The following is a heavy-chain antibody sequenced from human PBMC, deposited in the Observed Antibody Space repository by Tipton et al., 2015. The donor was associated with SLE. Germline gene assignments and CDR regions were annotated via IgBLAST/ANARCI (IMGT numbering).Heavy chain of an antibody. V-gene: IGHV4-39*07. CDR3: GRASGWVSLNWFDP. J-gene: IGHJ5*02. D-gene: IGHD6-19*01. CDR2: VSPGGNT. CDR1: PGSMNSHDDY. Sequence: GLVKPSETLSLNCSVSPGSMNSHDDYWGWIRQTPEKGLEWIGGVSPGGNTHHNPSLKSRITVSLDTSRNEFSLRLTSVTAADTAVYFCGRASGWVSLNWFDPWGQGTLVTVSS.